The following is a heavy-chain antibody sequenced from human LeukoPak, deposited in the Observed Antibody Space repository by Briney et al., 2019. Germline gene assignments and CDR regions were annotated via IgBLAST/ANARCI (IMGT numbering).Heavy chain of an antibody. CDR1: GGSISSYY. V-gene: IGHV4-4*07. Sequence: SETLSLTCTVSGGSISSYYWSWIRQPAGKGLEWIGRIYTSGSTNYNPSLKSRVTMSVDTSKNQFSLKLSSVTAADTAVYYCARTRGSYSDYYYMDVWGKGTTVTVSS. CDR3: ARTRGSYSDYYYMDV. J-gene: IGHJ6*03. CDR2: IYTSGST. D-gene: IGHD1-26*01.